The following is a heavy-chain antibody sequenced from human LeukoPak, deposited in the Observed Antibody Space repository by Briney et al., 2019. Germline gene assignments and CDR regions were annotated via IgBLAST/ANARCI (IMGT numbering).Heavy chain of an antibody. J-gene: IGHJ6*02. V-gene: IGHV3-21*01. Sequence: GGSLRLSCAASGFTFSSYSMNWVRQAPGKGLEWVSSISSSGSYIYYADSVKGRFTISRDNAKNSLYLQINSLRAEDRAVYYCARDPYYGSNSRYYYYYGMDVWGQGTTVTVSS. CDR3: ARDPYYGSNSRYYYYYGMDV. D-gene: IGHD4-23*01. CDR1: GFTFSSYS. CDR2: ISSSGSYI.